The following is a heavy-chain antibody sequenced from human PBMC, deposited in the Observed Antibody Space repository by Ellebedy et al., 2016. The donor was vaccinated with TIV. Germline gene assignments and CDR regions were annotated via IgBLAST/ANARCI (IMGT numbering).Heavy chain of an antibody. J-gene: IGHJ4*02. D-gene: IGHD2-2*01. CDR3: ARGRVPAS. Sequence: GGSLRLXXAASGFSFDDFAMHWARQAPGKGLEWLAAIKQDGGEKYYADFVKGRFTISRDNAKNSLYLQMNSLRADDAAVYYCARGRVPASWGQGTLVTVSS. CDR2: IKQDGGEK. V-gene: IGHV3-7*01. CDR1: GFSFDDFA.